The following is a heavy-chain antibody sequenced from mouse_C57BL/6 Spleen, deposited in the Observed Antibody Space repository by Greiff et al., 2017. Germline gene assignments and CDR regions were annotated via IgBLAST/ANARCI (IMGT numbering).Heavy chain of an antibody. Sequence: EVMLVESEGGLVQPGSSMKLSCTASGFTFSDYYMAWVRQVPEKGLEWVANINYDGSSTYYLDSLKSRFIISRDNAKNMLYLQMSSLKSEDTATYYCARERGTGGAMDYWGQGTSVTVSS. D-gene: IGHD3-3*01. CDR2: INYDGSST. CDR3: ARERGTGGAMDY. CDR1: GFTFSDYY. J-gene: IGHJ4*01. V-gene: IGHV5-16*01.